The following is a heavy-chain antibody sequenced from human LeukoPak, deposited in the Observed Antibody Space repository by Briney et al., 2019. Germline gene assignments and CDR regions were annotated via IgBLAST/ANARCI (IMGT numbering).Heavy chain of an antibody. V-gene: IGHV3-66*01. CDR3: ARYSSSWYYFDY. J-gene: IGHJ4*02. D-gene: IGHD6-13*01. CDR2: IYSGGST. Sequence: TGGSLRLSCAASGFTVSSNYMSWVRQAPGKGLEWVSVIYSGGSTYYADSVKGRFTISRDNSKNTLYLQMNGLRAEDTAVYYCARYSSSWYYFDYWGQGTLVTVSS. CDR1: GFTVSSNY.